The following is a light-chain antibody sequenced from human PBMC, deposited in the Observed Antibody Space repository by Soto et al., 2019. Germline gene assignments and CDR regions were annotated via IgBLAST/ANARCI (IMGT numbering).Light chain of an antibody. Sequence: IVMTQSPATLSVSPGERATLSCRASQSISRYLAWYQQKPGQAPRLLIYDASTRATDIPARFSGSGSGTDFTLTISRLEPEDFAVYYCQQYGSSGTFGQGTKV. CDR2: DAS. CDR3: QQYGSSGT. V-gene: IGKV3-15*01. CDR1: QSISRY. J-gene: IGKJ1*01.